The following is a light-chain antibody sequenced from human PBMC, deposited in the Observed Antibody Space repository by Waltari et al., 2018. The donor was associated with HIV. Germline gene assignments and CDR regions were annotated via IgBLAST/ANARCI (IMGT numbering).Light chain of an antibody. CDR1: NLGRKS. CDR3: QVWDSSSDHVV. Sequence: SYVLTPPPSVSVAPGKPARITCGGTNLGRKSVHWYQQKPGQAPVLVIYDDSDRPSGIPERFSGSNSGNTATLTISRVEAGDEADYYCQVWDSSSDHVVFGGGTKLTVL. V-gene: IGLV3-21*04. J-gene: IGLJ2*01. CDR2: DDS.